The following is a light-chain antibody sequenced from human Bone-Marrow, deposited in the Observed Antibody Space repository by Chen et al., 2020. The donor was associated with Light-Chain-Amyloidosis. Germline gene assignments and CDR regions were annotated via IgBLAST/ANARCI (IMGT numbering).Light chain of an antibody. V-gene: IGLV3-25*03. Sequence: SYELTQPPSVSVSPGQTARITCSGDDLPTKYAYWYQQKPGQAPLLVIHRDTERPSGISERFSGSSSGTTATLTISGGQAEDEADYHCQSADSSGTYEVIFGGGTKQTVL. J-gene: IGLJ2*01. CDR3: QSADSSGTYEVI. CDR2: RDT. CDR1: DLPTKY.